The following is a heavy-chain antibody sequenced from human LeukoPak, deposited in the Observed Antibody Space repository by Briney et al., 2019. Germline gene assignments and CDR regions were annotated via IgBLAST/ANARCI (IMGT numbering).Heavy chain of an antibody. Sequence: ASETLSLTCAVYGGSFSGYYWSWIRQPPGKGLEWIGEINHSGSTNYNPSLKSRVTISVDTSKNQFSLKLSSVTAADTAMYYCARQNGGNTGGDYYYYGMDVWGQGTTVTVSS. J-gene: IGHJ6*02. V-gene: IGHV4-34*01. CDR1: GGSFSGYY. CDR3: ARQNGGNTGGDYYYYGMDV. D-gene: IGHD4-23*01. CDR2: INHSGST.